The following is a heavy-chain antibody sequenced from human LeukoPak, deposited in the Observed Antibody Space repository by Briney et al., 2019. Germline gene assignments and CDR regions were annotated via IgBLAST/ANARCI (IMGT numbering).Heavy chain of an antibody. CDR1: GFTFSRYW. D-gene: IGHD3-3*01. Sequence: GGSLRLSCAASGFTFSRYWMHWVRQVPGKGLVWVSRINSDGGTRSYVDSVKGRLTISRDNARNTLYLQMNSLRVEDTAVYYCIRDLEPNYNAAGGFYRWGQGTMVTVSS. J-gene: IGHJ3*01. CDR2: INSDGGTR. V-gene: IGHV3-74*01. CDR3: IRDLEPNYNAAGGFYR.